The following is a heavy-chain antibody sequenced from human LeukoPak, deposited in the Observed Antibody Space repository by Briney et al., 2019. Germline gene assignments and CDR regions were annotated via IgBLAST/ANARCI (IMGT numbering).Heavy chain of an antibody. D-gene: IGHD7-27*01. J-gene: IGHJ3*02. CDR2: IWYGGRNK. Sequence: ERSLRLSCAASGITFSYYAMHWVRQAPGKGLEWVAVIWYGGRNKFYADSVKGRFTISRDNSKNTLYLQMNSLRAEDTAVYYCALSGERDAFEIWGQGTVVIVSS. CDR1: GITFSYYA. V-gene: IGHV3-33*08. CDR3: ALSGERDAFEI.